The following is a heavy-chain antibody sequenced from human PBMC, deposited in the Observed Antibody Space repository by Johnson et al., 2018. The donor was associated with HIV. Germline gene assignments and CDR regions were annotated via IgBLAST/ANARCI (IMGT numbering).Heavy chain of an antibody. D-gene: IGHD6-13*01. CDR2: ISSDGNNK. V-gene: IGHV3-30*04. CDR1: GFTFSDYA. CDR3: ARSKGSIWYGSAFDI. J-gene: IGHJ3*02. Sequence: QVQLVESGGGVVQPGRSLRLSCAASGFTFSDYAMHWVRQAPGKGLEWVASISSDGNNKYFADSVQGRFTISRDNSKNTLYLQMNSLLAVDTAVYYCARSKGSIWYGSAFDIWGQGTMVTVSS.